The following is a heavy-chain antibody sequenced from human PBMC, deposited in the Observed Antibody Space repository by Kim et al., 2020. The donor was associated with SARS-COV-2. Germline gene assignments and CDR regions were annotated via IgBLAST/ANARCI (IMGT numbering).Heavy chain of an antibody. D-gene: IGHD3-22*01. CDR1: GYTFTSYG. V-gene: IGHV1-18*04. J-gene: IGHJ6*02. CDR2: ISAYNGNT. CDR3: ARVMTEYYDSSGSYYYYGMDV. Sequence: ASVKVSCKASGYTFTSYGISWVRQAPGQGLEWMGWISAYNGNTNYAQKLQGRVTMTTDTSTSTAYMELRSLRSDDTAVYYCARVMTEYYDSSGSYYYYGMDVWGQGTTVTVSS.